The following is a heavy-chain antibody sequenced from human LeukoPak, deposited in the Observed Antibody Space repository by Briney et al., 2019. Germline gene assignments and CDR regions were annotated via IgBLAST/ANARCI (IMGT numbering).Heavy chain of an antibody. CDR2: IKFHGHET. CDR3: AKPDGLGGYTYGLELAAAGHGFDY. Sequence: GGSLRLSCVASGFDFNNYDLHWVRQAPGKGLEWVAFIKFHGHETFYADSVEGRFTFSRDNSKTTVYLQMNSLRPEDTAVYYCAKPDGLGGYTYGLELAAAGHGFDYWGQGTLVTVSS. J-gene: IGHJ4*02. D-gene: IGHD5-18*01. V-gene: IGHV3-30*02. CDR1: GFDFNNYD.